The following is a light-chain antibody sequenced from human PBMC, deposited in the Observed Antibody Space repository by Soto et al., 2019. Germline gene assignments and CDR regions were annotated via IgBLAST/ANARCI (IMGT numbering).Light chain of an antibody. CDR3: QHFGSAHTVI. J-gene: IGKJ5*01. CDR1: QTTSPKY. V-gene: IGKV3-20*01. Sequence: IGLSHPPGDVYAYTINNVTLSFRHIQTTSPKYVAWYQQRRGLAPRLLVYGASKRAAGIQDRFRGSGSGSEFSLTISGLEPEDFAVYFFQHFGSAHTVIFGQGRRLAIK. CDR2: GAS.